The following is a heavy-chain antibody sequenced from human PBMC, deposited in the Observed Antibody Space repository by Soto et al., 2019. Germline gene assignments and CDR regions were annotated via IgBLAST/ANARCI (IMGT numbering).Heavy chain of an antibody. D-gene: IGHD6-19*01. CDR3: ARDRSSGAPLAP. CDR2: IHPGGNS. V-gene: IGHV4-38-2*02. J-gene: IGHJ5*02. Sequence: SETLSLTCAVSGYSITDAYYWAWIRQPPGKGLEWIGNIHPGGNSYYNPSLKSRVTISVDTSKNQLSLNLNSVTAADTAVYYCARDRSSGAPLAPWGQGNLITVSS. CDR1: GYSITDAYY.